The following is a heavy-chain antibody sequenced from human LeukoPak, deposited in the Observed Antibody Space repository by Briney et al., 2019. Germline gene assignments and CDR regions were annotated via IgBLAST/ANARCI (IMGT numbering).Heavy chain of an antibody. CDR2: IYYSGST. CDR1: GGSISSSSYY. J-gene: IGHJ6*03. D-gene: IGHD3-10*01. Sequence: SETLSLTCTVSGGSISSSSYYWGWIRQPPGKGLEWIGSIYYSGSTYYNPSLKSRVTISVDTSKNQFSLKLSSVTAADTAVYYCARVFFLPYGSGSYRYYYYYMDVWGKGTTVTVSS. V-gene: IGHV4-39*07. CDR3: ARVFFLPYGSGSYRYYYYYMDV.